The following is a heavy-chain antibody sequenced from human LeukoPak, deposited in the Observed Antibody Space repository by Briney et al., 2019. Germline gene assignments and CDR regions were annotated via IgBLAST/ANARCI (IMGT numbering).Heavy chain of an antibody. V-gene: IGHV5-51*01. CDR3: ARLRSGVVVPAAIKYNWFDP. CDR2: IYPGDSDT. Sequence: GESLKISCKGSGYSFTSYWIGWVRQMPGKGLEWMGIIYPGDSDTRYSPSFQGQVTISADKSISTAYLQWSSLKASDTAMYYCARLRSGVVVPAAIKYNWFDPWGQGTLVTVSS. CDR1: GYSFTSYW. J-gene: IGHJ5*02. D-gene: IGHD2-2*02.